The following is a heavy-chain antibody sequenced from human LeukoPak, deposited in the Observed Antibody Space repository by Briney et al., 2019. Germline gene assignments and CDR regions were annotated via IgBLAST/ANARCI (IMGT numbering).Heavy chain of an antibody. Sequence: ASVKVSCKACGCTLLTYYIHGVRRAPGQGLEWMGWINPNSGVTESAQKFQGRVTMTRDTSTSTAYMELSRLRSDDTAVYYCTRNHCSSIKCYEYNYYGMDVCGQRTTVTVSS. J-gene: IGHJ6*02. D-gene: IGHD2-2*01. V-gene: IGHV1-2*02. CDR2: INPNSGVT. CDR3: TRNHCSSIKCYEYNYYGMDV. CDR1: GCTLLTYY.